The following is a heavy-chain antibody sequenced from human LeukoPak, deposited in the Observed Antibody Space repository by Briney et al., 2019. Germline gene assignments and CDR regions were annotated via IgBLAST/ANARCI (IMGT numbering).Heavy chain of an antibody. D-gene: IGHD5-24*01. Sequence: GGSLRLSCAASGLTFSSYDMTWVRQAPGKGLEYVSSINYNGIYIFSADSVKGRFTISRDNTKNSLYLEMNSLRVEDTAFYYCARIGPGRDGSNSFDQWGQGTLVIVSS. V-gene: IGHV3-21*01. J-gene: IGHJ4*02. CDR2: INYNGIYI. CDR3: ARIGPGRDGSNSFDQ. CDR1: GLTFSSYD.